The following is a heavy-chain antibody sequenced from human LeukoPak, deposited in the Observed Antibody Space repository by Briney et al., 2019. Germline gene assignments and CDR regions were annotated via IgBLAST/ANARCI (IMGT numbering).Heavy chain of an antibody. Sequence: ASVKVSCKASGYTFTSYYMHWVRRAPGQGLEWMGIINPSGGSTSYAQKFQGRVTITADESTSTAYMELSSLRSEDTAVYYCARTLRRYCSGGSCYPDSDYWGQGTLVTVSS. D-gene: IGHD2-15*01. CDR1: GYTFTSYY. CDR3: ARTLRRYCSGGSCYPDSDY. J-gene: IGHJ4*02. V-gene: IGHV1-46*01. CDR2: INPSGGST.